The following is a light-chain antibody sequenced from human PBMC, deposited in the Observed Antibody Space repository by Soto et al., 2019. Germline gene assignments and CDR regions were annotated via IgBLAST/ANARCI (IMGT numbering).Light chain of an antibody. CDR2: KDS. CDR1: QTISSC. V-gene: IGKV1-5*03. J-gene: IGKJ1*01. Sequence: MTQAPSXLATKKEHRDRTTVRESQTISSCLAWYQKKKGKDXKXXTYKDSTLKSGVHSRLCGSGSANDFTLNIRSLPPHDVVTYYCQHDNSYSEAFGQGTPVDI. CDR3: QHDNSYSEA.